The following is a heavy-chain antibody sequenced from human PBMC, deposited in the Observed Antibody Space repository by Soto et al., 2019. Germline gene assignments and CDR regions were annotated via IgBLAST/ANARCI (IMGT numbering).Heavy chain of an antibody. J-gene: IGHJ6*02. V-gene: IGHV1-18*01. CDR1: GYTFTSYG. CDR2: ISAYNGNT. CDR3: ASGDCSSTSCYRTLYYYYGMDV. D-gene: IGHD2-2*01. Sequence: ASVKVSCKASGYTFTSYGISWVRQAPGQGLEWMGWISAYNGNTNYAQKLQGRVTMTTDTSTSTAYKELRSLRSDDTAVYYCASGDCSSTSCYRTLYYYYGMDVWGQGTTVTVSS.